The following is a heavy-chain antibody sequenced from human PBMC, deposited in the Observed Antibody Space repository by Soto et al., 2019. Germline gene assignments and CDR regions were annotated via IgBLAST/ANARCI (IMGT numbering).Heavy chain of an antibody. D-gene: IGHD2-2*01. CDR2: MNPNSGHT. J-gene: IGHJ5*02. Sequence: QVQLVQSGAEVKKTGASVKVSCKASGYTFTSHDINWMRQTTGQVLEWMGWMNPNSGHTNSAQKFQGRVTMTRDTSINTANMELTNLGAEDTAIYYCASDMSTTWGQGTLVTVSA. CDR1: GYTFTSHD. V-gene: IGHV1-8*01. CDR3: ASDMSTT.